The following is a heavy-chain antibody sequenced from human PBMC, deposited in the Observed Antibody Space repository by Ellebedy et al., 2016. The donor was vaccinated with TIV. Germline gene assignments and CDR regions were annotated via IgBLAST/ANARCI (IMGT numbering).Heavy chain of an antibody. D-gene: IGHD3-10*01. Sequence: GESLKISCAASGFTFNSYGMHWVRQAPGKGLEWVTFIRYDGSDKYYTDSVKGRFTISRDNSKNTLNLQMNSLRLEDTAVYHCAKVLFAFGEFESPFAPWGQGTLVIVSS. V-gene: IGHV3-30*02. CDR1: GFTFNSYG. J-gene: IGHJ5*02. CDR3: AKVLFAFGEFESPFAP. CDR2: IRYDGSDK.